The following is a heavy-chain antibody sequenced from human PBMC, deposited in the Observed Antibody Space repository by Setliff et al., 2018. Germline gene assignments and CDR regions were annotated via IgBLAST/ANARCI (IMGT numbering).Heavy chain of an antibody. V-gene: IGHV3-21*03. CDR3: NSRITVLRGVTVL. Sequence: GGSLRLSCAVSGVTFSNYNMNWVRQAPGKGLEWVSSISATNTYITYADSVKGRFTISRDNAKNSLYLQMDSLRAEDTAVYYCNSRITVLRGVTVLWGQGTLVTVSS. CDR1: GVTFSNYN. D-gene: IGHD3-10*01. CDR2: ISATNTYI. J-gene: IGHJ4*02.